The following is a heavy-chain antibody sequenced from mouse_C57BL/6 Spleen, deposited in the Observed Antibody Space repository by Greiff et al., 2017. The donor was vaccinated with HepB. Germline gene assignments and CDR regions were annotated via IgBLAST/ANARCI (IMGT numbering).Heavy chain of an antibody. CDR1: GFSFNTYA. J-gene: IGHJ2*01. CDR2: IRSKSNNYAT. V-gene: IGHV10-1*01. CDR3: VRQGDGYFDY. Sequence: EVKVVESGGGLVQPKGSLKLSCAASGFSFNTYAMNWVRQAPGKGLEWVARIRSKSNNYATYYADSVKYRFTISRDDSENMLYLQMNNLKTEDTAMYYCVRQGDGYFDYWGQGTTLTVSS. D-gene: IGHD2-3*01.